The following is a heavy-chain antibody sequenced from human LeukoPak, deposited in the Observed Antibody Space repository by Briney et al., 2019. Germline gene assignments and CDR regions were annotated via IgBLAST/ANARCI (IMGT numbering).Heavy chain of an antibody. CDR2: IYTSGST. J-gene: IGHJ4*02. V-gene: IGHV4-4*07. CDR3: ASTWLRHSYYYDSSGYTFDY. D-gene: IGHD3-22*01. CDR1: GGSISSYY. Sequence: SETLSLTCTVSGGSISSYYWSWIRQPAGKGLEWIGRIYTSGSTNYNPSLKSRVTMSVDTSKNQFSLKLSSVTAADTAVYYCASTWLRHSYYYDSSGYTFDYWGQGTLVTASS.